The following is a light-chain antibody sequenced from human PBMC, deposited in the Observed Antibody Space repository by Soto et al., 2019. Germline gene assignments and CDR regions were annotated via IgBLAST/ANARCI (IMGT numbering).Light chain of an antibody. Sequence: EIGLTQSPGTLSLSPGERATLSCRASQSVSSSYLACYQQKPGQAPRLLIYGASSRATGIPDRFSGSGSGTDFTLTISRLEPEDFAVYYCQQYGSSPRFTFGPGTKVDIK. CDR2: GAS. V-gene: IGKV3-20*01. CDR3: QQYGSSPRFT. CDR1: QSVSSSY. J-gene: IGKJ3*01.